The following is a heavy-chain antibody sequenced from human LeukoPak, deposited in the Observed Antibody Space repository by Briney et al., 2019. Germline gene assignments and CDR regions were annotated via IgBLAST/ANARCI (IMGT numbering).Heavy chain of an antibody. J-gene: IGHJ4*02. D-gene: IGHD6-19*01. Sequence: SVKVSCKASGGDFSSFAINWVRQTPGQGLEWMGMIIPLFVTPNLRQKFQGRVTLTADKSTSTAYMALSSLRSEDTAVYYCATEGYSSGWFPYWGEGNLVTVSS. V-gene: IGHV1-69*06. CDR1: GGDFSSFA. CDR3: ATEGYSSGWFPY. CDR2: IIPLFVTP.